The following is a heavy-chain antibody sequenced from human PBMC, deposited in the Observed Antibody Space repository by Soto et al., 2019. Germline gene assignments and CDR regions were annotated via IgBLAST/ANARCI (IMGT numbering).Heavy chain of an antibody. CDR3: AGDSSGYTYYYYGMDV. CDR2: INHSGST. V-gene: IGHV4-34*01. CDR1: GGSFSGYY. D-gene: IGHD3-22*01. Sequence: SETVSLTCAVYGGSFSGYYWSWIRQPPGKGLEWIGEINHSGSTNYNPSLKSRVTISVDTSKNQFSLKLSSVTAADTAVYYCAGDSSGYTYYYYGMDVWGQGTTVTVSS. J-gene: IGHJ6*02.